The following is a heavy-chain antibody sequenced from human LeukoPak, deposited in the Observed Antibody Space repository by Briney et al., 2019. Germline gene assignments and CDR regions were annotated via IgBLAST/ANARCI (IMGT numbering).Heavy chain of an antibody. CDR3: ARVTSLIVVVPAPFDP. Sequence: ASAKVSCKASGYTFTGYYMHWVRQAPGQGLEWMGWINPNSGGTNYAQKFQGRVTMTRDTSISTAYMELSRLRSDDTAVYYCARVTSLIVVVPAPFDPWGQGTLVTVSS. CDR1: GYTFTGYY. D-gene: IGHD2-2*01. CDR2: INPNSGGT. V-gene: IGHV1-2*02. J-gene: IGHJ5*02.